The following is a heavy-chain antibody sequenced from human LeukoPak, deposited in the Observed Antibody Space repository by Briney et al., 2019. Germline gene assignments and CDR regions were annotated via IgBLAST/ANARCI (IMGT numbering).Heavy chain of an antibody. V-gene: IGHV3-30*19. CDR1: GFTFSSYG. CDR3: ARDPNFDWSLDY. Sequence: GGSLRLSCAASGFTFSSYGMHWVRQAPGKGLEWVAVISYDGSNKYYADSVKGRFTISRDNSKNTLYLQMNSLRAEDTAVYYCARDPNFDWSLDYWGQGTLVTVSS. CDR2: ISYDGSNK. J-gene: IGHJ4*02. D-gene: IGHD3-9*01.